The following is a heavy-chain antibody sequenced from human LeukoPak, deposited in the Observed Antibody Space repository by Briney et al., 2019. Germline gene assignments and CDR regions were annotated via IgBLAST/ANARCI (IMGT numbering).Heavy chain of an antibody. CDR2: ISSSSSYI. J-gene: IGHJ6*03. CDR1: GFTFSSYS. D-gene: IGHD4-23*01. CDR3: AREVVTPPTGHYYMDV. V-gene: IGHV3-21*01. Sequence: GGSLRLSCAASGFTFSSYSMNWVRQAPGKGLGWVSSISSSSSYIYYADSVKGRFTISRDNAKNSLYLQMNSLRAEDTAVYYCAREVVTPPTGHYYMDVWGKGTTVTVSS.